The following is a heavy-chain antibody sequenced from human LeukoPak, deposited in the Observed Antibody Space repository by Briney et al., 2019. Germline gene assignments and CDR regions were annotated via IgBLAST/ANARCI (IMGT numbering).Heavy chain of an antibody. Sequence: TGGSLRLSCVASGLTFSSYSMNWVRQAPGKGLEWVSSISSSGSYIYYADSVKGRFTISRDNAKNSMYLQMNSLRAEDTAVYYCARGALYDDILTGIDYWGQGTLVTVSP. CDR1: GLTFSSYS. J-gene: IGHJ4*02. D-gene: IGHD3-9*01. V-gene: IGHV3-21*06. CDR3: ARGALYDDILTGIDY. CDR2: ISSSGSYI.